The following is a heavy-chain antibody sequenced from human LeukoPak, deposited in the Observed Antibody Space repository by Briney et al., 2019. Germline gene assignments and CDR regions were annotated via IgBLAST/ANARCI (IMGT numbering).Heavy chain of an antibody. D-gene: IGHD1-26*01. Sequence: ASVKVSCKASGYTFTSCDINWVRQATGQGLEWMGWMNPNSGNTGYAQKFQGRVTMTRNTSISTAYMELSSLRSEDTAVYYCASLGRVSGSYSYDYWGQGTLVTVSS. CDR1: GYTFTSCD. J-gene: IGHJ4*02. CDR3: ASLGRVSGSYSYDY. CDR2: MNPNSGNT. V-gene: IGHV1-8*01.